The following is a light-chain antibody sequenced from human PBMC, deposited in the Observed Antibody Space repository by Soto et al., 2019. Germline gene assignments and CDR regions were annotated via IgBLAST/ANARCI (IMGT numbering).Light chain of an antibody. CDR3: CSYADNTDYV. CDR1: SSDVGAYNY. CDR2: EVT. Sequence: QSVLTQPPSASGSLGQSGTISCTGSSSDVGAYNYVSWYQQHPGKAPKLMIYEVTRRPSGVPDRFSGSKSGNTASLNVSGLQAEDEADYYCCSYADNTDYVFGTGTKVTVL. V-gene: IGLV2-8*01. J-gene: IGLJ1*01.